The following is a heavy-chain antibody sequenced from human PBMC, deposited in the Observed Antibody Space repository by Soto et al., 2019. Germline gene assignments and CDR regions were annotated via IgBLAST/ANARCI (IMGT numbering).Heavy chain of an antibody. D-gene: IGHD6-13*01. CDR3: ARDFVRDPGRKYSSSWDWFDP. CDR2: TYYRSKWYN. Sequence: SQTLSLTCAISGDSVSSNSAAWNWIRQSPSRGLEWLGRTYYRSKWYNDYAVSVKSRITINPDTSKNQFSLQLNSVTPEDTAVYYCARDFVRDPGRKYSSSWDWFDPWGQGTLVTVSS. J-gene: IGHJ5*02. CDR1: GDSVSSNSAA. V-gene: IGHV6-1*01.